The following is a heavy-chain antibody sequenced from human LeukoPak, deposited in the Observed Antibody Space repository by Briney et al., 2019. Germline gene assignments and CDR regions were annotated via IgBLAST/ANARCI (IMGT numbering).Heavy chain of an antibody. CDR2: INHSGST. D-gene: IGHD4-17*01. J-gene: IGHJ4*02. Sequence: SETLSLTCAVYGRSFSGYYWSCIRQPPGKGLEWSGEINHSGSTNYTPSLKCRVTISVDTSKNQFSLKLSSVTAAGTAVYYCARARVTTVTTGSPFDYWGQGTLVTVSS. CDR3: ARARVTTVTTGSPFDY. CDR1: GRSFSGYY. V-gene: IGHV4-34*01.